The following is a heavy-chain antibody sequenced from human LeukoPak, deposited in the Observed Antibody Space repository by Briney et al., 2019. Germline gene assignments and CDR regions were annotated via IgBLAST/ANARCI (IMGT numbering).Heavy chain of an antibody. D-gene: IGHD2-2*01. V-gene: IGHV1-69*13. Sequence: GASVKVSCKASGGTFSSYAISWVRQAPGQGLEWMGGIIPIFGTANYAQKFQGRVTITADESTSTAYMELSSLRSEDTAVHYCASRKDIVVVPAAINYYYYMDVWGKGTTVTVSS. J-gene: IGHJ6*03. CDR3: ASRKDIVVVPAAINYYYYMDV. CDR2: IIPIFGTA. CDR1: GGTFSSYA.